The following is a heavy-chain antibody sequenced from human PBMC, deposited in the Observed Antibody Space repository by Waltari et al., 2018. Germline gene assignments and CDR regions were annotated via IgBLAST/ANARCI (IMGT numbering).Heavy chain of an antibody. D-gene: IGHD6-19*01. V-gene: IGHV1-69*08. CDR2: IVPITRRT. Sequence: VQLVQSGAEVKTPGSSVKVSCKPSGGTFSSSTINWVRQAPGQGLEWMGMIVPITRRTTYPQRFQGRVTITADKSTSTAYMELSSLRSEDTTIYYCARDPAAGTYGLDVWGQGTTVTVSS. CDR1: GGTFSSST. J-gene: IGHJ6*02. CDR3: ARDPAAGTYGLDV.